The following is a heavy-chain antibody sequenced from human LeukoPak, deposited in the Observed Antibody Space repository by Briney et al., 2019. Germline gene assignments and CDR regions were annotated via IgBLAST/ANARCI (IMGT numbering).Heavy chain of an antibody. D-gene: IGHD2-2*02. CDR2: ISAYNGNT. V-gene: IGHV1-18*01. CDR1: GYTFTSYG. Sequence: ASVKVSCKASGYTFTSYGISWVRQAPGQGLEWMGWISAYNGNTNYAQKLQGRVTMTTDTSTSTAYMELRSLRSDDTAVYYCARDGEYCSSTSCYMPHDAFDIWGQGTMGTVSS. CDR3: ARDGEYCSSTSCYMPHDAFDI. J-gene: IGHJ3*02.